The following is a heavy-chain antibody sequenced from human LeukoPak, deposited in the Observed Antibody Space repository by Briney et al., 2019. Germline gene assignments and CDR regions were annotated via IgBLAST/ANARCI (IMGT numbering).Heavy chain of an antibody. D-gene: IGHD4-11*01. J-gene: IGHJ6*02. V-gene: IGHV3-23*01. CDR2: ISGSGGST. Sequence: PGGSLRHSCAASGFTFSSYAMSWVRQAPGKGLEWVSAISGSGGSTYYADSVKGRFTISRDNSKNTLYLQMNSLRAEDTAVYYCAKGHSDYSNYFSPPDYYYYYGMDVWGQGTTVTVSS. CDR1: GFTFSSYA. CDR3: AKGHSDYSNYFSPPDYYYYYGMDV.